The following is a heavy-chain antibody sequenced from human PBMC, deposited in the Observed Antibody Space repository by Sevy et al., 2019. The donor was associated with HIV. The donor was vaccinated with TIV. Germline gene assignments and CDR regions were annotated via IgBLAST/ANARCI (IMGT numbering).Heavy chain of an antibody. D-gene: IGHD3-22*01. CDR3: ATTKDYYESSGDPFDY. Sequence: ASVMVSCKVSGYTLTKLSMHWVRQVRGKGLEWMGSFDPEDGKRIYAQKFQGRFTMTEDTSTDTGYLDLNSLRSEDSAVYFCATTKDYYESSGDPFDYWGQGTLVTVSS. CDR1: GYTLTKLS. V-gene: IGHV1-24*01. CDR2: FDPEDGKR. J-gene: IGHJ4*02.